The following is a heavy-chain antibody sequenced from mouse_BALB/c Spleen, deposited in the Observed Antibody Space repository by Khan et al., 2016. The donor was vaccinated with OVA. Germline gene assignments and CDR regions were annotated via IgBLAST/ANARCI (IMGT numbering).Heavy chain of an antibody. D-gene: IGHD2-14*01. V-gene: IGHV2-6-4*01. J-gene: IGHJ4*01. CDR2: IWGGGGT. CDR3: DRAYYRYDGYYAVDY. CDR1: GFSLSRYN. Sequence: QVQLKQSGPGLVAPSQSLSITCTVSGFSLSRYNIHWVRQPPGKGLEWLGMIWGGGGTDYNSTLKSRLSISKDNSTSQDFLKLNSLLHDDTAMYYCDRAYYRYDGYYAVDYWSQGTSVTVSS.